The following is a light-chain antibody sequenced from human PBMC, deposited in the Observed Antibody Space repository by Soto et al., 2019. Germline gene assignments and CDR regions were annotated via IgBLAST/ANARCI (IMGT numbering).Light chain of an antibody. CDR3: QQYKEWSPGYS. V-gene: IGKV3D-15*01. J-gene: IGKJ2*03. CDR1: QSVSSK. CDR2: GAS. Sequence: EIVMTQSPATLSVSPGERATLSCRASQSVSSKLAWYQQKVGQAPRLLSYGASTRATGIPSRFSDSGSGTEFTVNISSLQAEDFALYFWQQYKEWSPGYSFGKGTKLEI.